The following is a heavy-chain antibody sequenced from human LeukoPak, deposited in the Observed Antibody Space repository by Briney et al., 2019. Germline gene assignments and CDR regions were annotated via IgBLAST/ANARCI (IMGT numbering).Heavy chain of an antibody. J-gene: IGHJ4*02. CDR3: TRDYFYSSSSLSPVEDYYFDY. D-gene: IGHD6-6*01. CDR1: GFTFSGSA. CDR2: IRSKAYGGTT. Sequence: PGGSLRLSCAASGFTFSGSAMHWVRQASGKGLEWVGFIRSKAYGGTTEYAASVKGRFTISRDDSKSIAYLQMNSLKTEDTAVYYCTRDYFYSSSSLSPVEDYYFDYWGQGTLVTVSS. V-gene: IGHV3-49*04.